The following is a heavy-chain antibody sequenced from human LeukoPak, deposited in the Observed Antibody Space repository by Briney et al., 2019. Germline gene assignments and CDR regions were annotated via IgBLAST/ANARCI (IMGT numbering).Heavy chain of an antibody. CDR3: TKEGAAAGFDY. CDR1: RFTFSNYP. J-gene: IGHJ4*02. D-gene: IGHD6-13*01. V-gene: IGHV3-48*01. CDR2: ISSSSSAM. Sequence: PGGSLRLSCAASRFTFSNYPMHWVRQAPGEGLEWVSYISSSSSAMFSADSVKGRFTISRDNAKKSLYLQMNNLRVEDTAVYYCTKEGAAAGFDYWGQGTLVTVSS.